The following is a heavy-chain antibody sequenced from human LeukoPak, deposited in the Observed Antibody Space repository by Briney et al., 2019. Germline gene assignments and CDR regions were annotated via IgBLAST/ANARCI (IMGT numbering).Heavy chain of an antibody. Sequence: ASVKVSCKASGYTFTSYGIRWVRQAPGQGLEWMGWISAYNGNTNYAQKLQGIVTMTTDTSTSTAYMELRSLSSDDTAVYYCAGDRVTIFSPDYYYYGMDVWGQGTTVTVSS. V-gene: IGHV1-18*01. D-gene: IGHD3-9*01. CDR1: GYTFTSYG. CDR2: ISAYNGNT. J-gene: IGHJ6*02. CDR3: AGDRVTIFSPDYYYYGMDV.